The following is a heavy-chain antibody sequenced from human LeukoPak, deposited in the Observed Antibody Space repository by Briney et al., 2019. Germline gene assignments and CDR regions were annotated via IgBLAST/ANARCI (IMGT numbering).Heavy chain of an antibody. CDR2: IRSKANSFAT. Sequence: GGSLRLSCAASWFNLSGSVVHWVRQPSGGRLEWVGRIRSKANSFATAYGASVKGRFTISRDDSKNTAYLQMNSLTTEDTAVYYCTRLWGDCGGDCYSHDFWGQGTLVTVSS. J-gene: IGHJ4*02. V-gene: IGHV3-73*01. D-gene: IGHD2-21*02. CDR3: TRLWGDCGGDCYSHDF. CDR1: WFNLSGSV.